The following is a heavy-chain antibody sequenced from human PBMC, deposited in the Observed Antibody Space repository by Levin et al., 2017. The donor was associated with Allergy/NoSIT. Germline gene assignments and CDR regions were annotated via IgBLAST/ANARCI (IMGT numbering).Heavy chain of an antibody. J-gene: IGHJ4*02. V-gene: IGHV3-7*01. CDR3: ARDTEYFDY. CDR2: IKQDGSEK. D-gene: IGHD2/OR15-2a*01. Sequence: GESLKISCAASGFTFSSYWMSWVRQAPGKGLEWVANIKQDGSEKYYVDSVKGRFTISRDNAKNSLYLQMNSLRAEDTAVYYCARDTEYFDYWGQGTLVTVSS. CDR1: GFTFSSYW.